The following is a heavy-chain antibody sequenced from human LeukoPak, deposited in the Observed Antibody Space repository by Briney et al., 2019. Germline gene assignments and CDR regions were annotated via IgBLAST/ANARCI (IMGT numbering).Heavy chain of an antibody. CDR2: VHYSGST. V-gene: IGHV4-39*01. CDR1: GGSISSNNYY. J-gene: IGHJ4*02. CDR3: ARGPDCSGGSCHFDY. D-gene: IGHD2-15*01. Sequence: SETLSLTCAVSGGSISSNNYYWGWVPQPPGKGLEWIGTVHYSGSTYHNPSLQSRVTISVDTSRNQFSLKLTSMTAADTAVYYCARGPDCSGGSCHFDYWGQGTLVTVSP.